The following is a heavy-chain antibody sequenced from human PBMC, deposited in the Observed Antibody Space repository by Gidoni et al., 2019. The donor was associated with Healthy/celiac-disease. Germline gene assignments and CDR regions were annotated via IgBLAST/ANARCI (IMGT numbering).Heavy chain of an antibody. CDR1: GFTFSSYW. D-gene: IGHD3-22*01. J-gene: IGHJ2*01. Sequence: EVQLVESGGGLVQPGGTLRLSCAASGFTFSSYWMSWVRQAPGKGLEWVANIKQDGSEEYYVDSVKGRFTISRDNAKNSLYLQMNSLRAEDTAVYYCARSPAYYYDSSGYHFLSHWYFDLWGRGTLVTVSS. CDR3: ARSPAYYYDSSGYHFLSHWYFDL. CDR2: IKQDGSEE. V-gene: IGHV3-7*01.